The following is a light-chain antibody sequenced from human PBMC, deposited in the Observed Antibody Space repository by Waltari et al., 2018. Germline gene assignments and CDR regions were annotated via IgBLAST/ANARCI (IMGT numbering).Light chain of an antibody. J-gene: IGKJ2*03. CDR1: QGISSY. Sequence: IQISQSPPSLSASVGDRVTITCRASQGISSYLNWYQQKPGKAPKLLIYYANSLASGVPSRFSGSGSGTEFTLTISSLQPEDFATYYCQQGNSYPHSFGQGTKVEIK. CDR2: YAN. V-gene: IGKV1-13*02. CDR3: QQGNSYPHS.